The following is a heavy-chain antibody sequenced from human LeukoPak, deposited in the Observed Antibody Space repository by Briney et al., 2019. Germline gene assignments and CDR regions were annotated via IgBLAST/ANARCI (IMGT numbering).Heavy chain of an antibody. V-gene: IGHV3-9*01. CDR1: GFTFDDYA. J-gene: IGHJ4*02. Sequence: GGSLRLSCAASGFTFDDYAMHWVRHAPGKGLEWVSGISWNSGSIVYADSVKGRFTISRDNAKNSLYLQMNSLRAEDTALYYCAKGVYYDSSGYVDYWGQGTLVTVSS. CDR2: ISWNSGSI. D-gene: IGHD3-22*01. CDR3: AKGVYYDSSGYVDY.